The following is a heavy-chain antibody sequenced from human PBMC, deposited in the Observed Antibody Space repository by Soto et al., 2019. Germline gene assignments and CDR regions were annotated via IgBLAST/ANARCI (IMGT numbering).Heavy chain of an antibody. D-gene: IGHD1-26*01. CDR2: IYYSGST. Sequence: QVQLQESGPGLVKPSQTLSLTCTVSGGSISSGGYYWSWIRQHPGNGLEWIGYIYYSGSTYYNPSRKSRVTIAVDTSKNQFSLKLSSVTAADTAVYYCASLSGSSGSYRAAFDIWGQGTMVTVSS. CDR3: ASLSGSSGSYRAAFDI. V-gene: IGHV4-31*03. J-gene: IGHJ3*02. CDR1: GGSISSGGYY.